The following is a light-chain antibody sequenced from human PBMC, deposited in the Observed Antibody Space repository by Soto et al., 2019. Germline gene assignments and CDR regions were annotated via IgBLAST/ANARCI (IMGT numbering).Light chain of an antibody. CDR3: SSHTSSSTDV. CDR1: SSDVGGYNY. Sequence: QSVLTQPASVSGSPGQSITISCTGTSSDVGGYNYVSWYQQHPGKAPKLMIYEVSNRPSGVSNRFSASKSGNTASLTISGLQAEDEADYYCSSHTSSSTDVFGSGTKVTVL. J-gene: IGLJ1*01. CDR2: EVS. V-gene: IGLV2-14*01.